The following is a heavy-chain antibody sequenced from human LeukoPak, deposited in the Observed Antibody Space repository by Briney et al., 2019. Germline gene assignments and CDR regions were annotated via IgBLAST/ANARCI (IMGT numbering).Heavy chain of an antibody. CDR1: GYTFTSYD. V-gene: IGHV1-8*03. CDR2: MNPNSGNT. D-gene: IGHD3-3*01. CDR3: ARGITIFGVVITFGY. J-gene: IGHJ4*02. Sequence: ASVKVSCKASGYTFTSYDINWVRQATGQGLEWMGWMNPNSGNTGYAQKFQGRVTITRNSSISTAYMELSSLRSEDTAVYYCARGITIFGVVITFGYWGQGTLVTVSS.